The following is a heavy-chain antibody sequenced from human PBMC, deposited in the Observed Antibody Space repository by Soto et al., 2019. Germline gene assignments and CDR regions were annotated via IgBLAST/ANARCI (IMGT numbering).Heavy chain of an antibody. Sequence: GGSLRLSCAASGFSFSTYGLHWVRQAPGKGLEWVAGMINDGSNEYYPDSVKGRFTTSRDNAENSLYLQMNSLRPEDTALYYCVRSKGGYSYGTPFDYWGQGTLVTVSS. CDR3: VRSKGGYSYGTPFDY. J-gene: IGHJ4*02. V-gene: IGHV3-30*03. CDR1: GFSFSTYG. D-gene: IGHD5-18*01. CDR2: MINDGSNE.